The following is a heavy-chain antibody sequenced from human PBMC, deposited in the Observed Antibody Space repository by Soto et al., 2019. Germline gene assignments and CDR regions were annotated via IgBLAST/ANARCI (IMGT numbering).Heavy chain of an antibody. CDR2: IYPGDSDT. D-gene: IGHD3-10*01. CDR3: VRYDAVYGWGSYYEAS. CDR1: GYSFTRYL. V-gene: IGHV5-51*01. Sequence: GDSLKISCQGYGYSFTRYLIGWVRQMPGKGLEWLGIIYPGDSDTRYSPSFQGQVTISADKSISTAYLQWSSLNASDPAMYYCVRYDAVYGWGSYYEASWGQGSLVTGSS. J-gene: IGHJ5*02.